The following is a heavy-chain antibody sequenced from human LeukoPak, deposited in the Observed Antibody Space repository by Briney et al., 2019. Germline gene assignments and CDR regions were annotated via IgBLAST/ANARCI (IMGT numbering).Heavy chain of an antibody. Sequence: ASVKVSCKASGYTLTDHDIHWVRQAPGQRLEWMGWINPGNGKTKYSQNLQGRVTITRDTSATTAYMELSSLTYEDTAVYYCANWAWTPAGYFSGPLDFWGQGTLVTVSS. CDR2: INPGNGKT. CDR3: ANWAWTPAGYFSGPLDF. D-gene: IGHD6-19*01. V-gene: IGHV1-3*01. CDR1: GYTLTDHD. J-gene: IGHJ4*02.